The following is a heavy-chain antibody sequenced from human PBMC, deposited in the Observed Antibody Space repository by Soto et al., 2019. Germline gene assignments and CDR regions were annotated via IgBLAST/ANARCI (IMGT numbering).Heavy chain of an antibody. V-gene: IGHV3-21*02. D-gene: IGHD3-10*01. J-gene: IGHJ4*02. CDR1: GFTFTSHN. CDR3: ARELSTIIRAYN. Sequence: EVQLVESGGGLVKPGGSLRLSCAASGFTFTSHNIYWFRQAPGKGLEWVSSISPYDHSFYYAASVKGRFTVSKDNAKTSVFLPMDSLRAEDTAIYNCARELSTIIRAYNWGQGTLVTVSS. CDR2: ISPYDHSF.